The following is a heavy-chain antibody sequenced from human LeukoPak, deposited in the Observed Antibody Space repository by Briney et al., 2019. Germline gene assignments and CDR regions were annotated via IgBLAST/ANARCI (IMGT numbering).Heavy chain of an antibody. D-gene: IGHD6-13*01. Sequence: PSETLSLTCTVSGGSISSYYWSWIRQPAGKGLEWIGRIYTIGSTNYNPSLKSRVTMSVDTSKNQFSLKLSSVTAADTAVYYCASHSSSARGVWFDPWGQGTLVTVSS. CDR3: ASHSSSARGVWFDP. CDR2: IYTIGST. CDR1: GGSISSYY. V-gene: IGHV4-4*07. J-gene: IGHJ5*02.